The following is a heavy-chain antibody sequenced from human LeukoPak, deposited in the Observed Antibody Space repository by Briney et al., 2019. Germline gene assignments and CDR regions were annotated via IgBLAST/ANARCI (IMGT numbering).Heavy chain of an antibody. V-gene: IGHV1-2*02. CDR2: INPNSGGT. J-gene: IGHJ4*02. D-gene: IGHD3-22*01. Sequence: ASVKVSCKASGYTFTGYYMHWVRQAPGQGLERMGWINPNSGGTNYAQKFQGRATMTRDTSISTAYMELSRLRSDDTAVYYCARGGQYVLHYDSSGYPPRGHWGQGTLVTVSS. CDR3: ARGGQYVLHYDSSGYPPRGH. CDR1: GYTFTGYY.